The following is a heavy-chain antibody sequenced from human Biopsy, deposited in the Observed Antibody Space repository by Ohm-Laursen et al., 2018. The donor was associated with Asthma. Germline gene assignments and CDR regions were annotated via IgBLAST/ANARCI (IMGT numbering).Heavy chain of an antibody. CDR3: GRDGTDDAFDI. D-gene: IGHD1-1*01. CDR1: GFSFGSFG. Sequence: SLRLSCAASGFSFGSFGLHWVRQAPGKGLEWVAVISYDGTTKDYADSVKGRFTFSRDNSKNTLYLQMNSLRAEDTALYYCGRDGTDDAFDIWGQGTVVSVSS. J-gene: IGHJ3*02. CDR2: ISYDGTTK. V-gene: IGHV3-30*03.